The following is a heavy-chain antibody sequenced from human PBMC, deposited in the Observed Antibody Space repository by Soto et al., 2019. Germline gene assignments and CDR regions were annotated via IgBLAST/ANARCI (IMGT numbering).Heavy chain of an antibody. J-gene: IGHJ6*02. CDR3: AASIFYYGMDV. CDR1: GYTFTNYW. Sequence: PGESLKISCKGSGYTFTNYWIGWVRQMPGKGLEWMGIIYPGDSDTKYNPSFQGQVTISADRSITTTYLQWSSLKASDTAIYYCAASIFYYGMDVWGQGTTVTVS. V-gene: IGHV5-51*01. CDR2: IYPGDSDT.